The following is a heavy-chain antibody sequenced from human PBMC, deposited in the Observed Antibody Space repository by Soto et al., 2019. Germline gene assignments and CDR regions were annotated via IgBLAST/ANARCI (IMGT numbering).Heavy chain of an antibody. Sequence: EVQLVESGGGLVQPGGSLRLSCAASGFTFINYDMHWVRQVPGKGLEWVSTIGTGGDTYYPAYVKGRFTISRENANNYLYSQMNSLRAEDTAVYYCASGRLLSLYYFAYWGQGTLVTVSS. CDR2: IGTGGDT. V-gene: IGHV3-13*01. CDR1: GFTFINYD. J-gene: IGHJ4*02. CDR3: ASGRLLSLYYFAY. D-gene: IGHD6-6*01.